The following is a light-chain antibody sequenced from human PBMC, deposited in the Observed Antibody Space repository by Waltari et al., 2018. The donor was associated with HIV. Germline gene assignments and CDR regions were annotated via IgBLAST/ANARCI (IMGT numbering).Light chain of an antibody. CDR1: SRDVGSPMS. V-gene: IGLV2-23*02. CDR3: CSYAGTVTYLV. CDR2: NVN. Sequence: QSPLTHPASVSGSPGQPVTLTCNGTSRDVGSPMSVSWYHRHPGKGPRLIIYNVNVRPSGISSRFSGSKSGNTASLTISGLQADDEAEYICCSYAGTVTYLVFGGGTKLTVL. J-gene: IGLJ2*01.